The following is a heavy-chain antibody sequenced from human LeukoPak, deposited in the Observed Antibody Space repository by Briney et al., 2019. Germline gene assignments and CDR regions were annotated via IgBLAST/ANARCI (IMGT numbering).Heavy chain of an antibody. CDR2: IKQDGSKI. V-gene: IGHV3-7*03. CDR3: AGPKFDP. Sequence: GGSLRLSCAASGLSFSSSWMHWVRQAPGKGLEWVANIKQDGSKIYYVDSVKGRFTISRDNAKNSLYLQMNSLRAEDTAVYYCAGPKFDPWGQGTLVTVSS. CDR1: GLSFSSSW. J-gene: IGHJ5*02.